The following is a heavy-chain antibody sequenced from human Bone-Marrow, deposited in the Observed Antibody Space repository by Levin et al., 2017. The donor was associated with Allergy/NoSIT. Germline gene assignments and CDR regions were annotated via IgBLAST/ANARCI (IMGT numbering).Heavy chain of an antibody. CDR1: GFTFSNAW. V-gene: IGHV3-15*01. J-gene: IGHJ4*02. CDR3: TTVFVAAANFDY. CDR2: IKSKTDGGTT. D-gene: IGHD6-13*01. Sequence: ETLSLTCAASGFTFSNAWMSWVRQAPGKGLEWVGRIKSKTDGGTTDYAAPVKGRFTISRDDSKNTLYLQMNSLKTEDTAVYYCTTVFVAAANFDYWGQGTLVTVSS.